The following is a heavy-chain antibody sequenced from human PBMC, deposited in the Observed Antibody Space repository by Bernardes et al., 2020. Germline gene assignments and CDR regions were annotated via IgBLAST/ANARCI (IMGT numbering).Heavy chain of an antibody. CDR3: TRETEGASHY. CDR1: GGSISSTNYY. V-gene: IGHV4-39*01. CDR2: INYSGRT. Sequence: SEPLSLTCSVSGGSISSTNYYWAWLLQPPGKGLEWIGSINYSGRTYYSPSLKSRLTISVATSKNQFSLKLTSVTAADTAVYFCTRETEGASHYWGQGTLVTVSS. J-gene: IGHJ4*02. D-gene: IGHD1-26*01.